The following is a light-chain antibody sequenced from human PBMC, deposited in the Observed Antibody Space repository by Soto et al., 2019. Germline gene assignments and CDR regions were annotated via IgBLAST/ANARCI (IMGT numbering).Light chain of an antibody. J-gene: IGKJ4*01. CDR3: QQRANWPLT. V-gene: IGKV3-11*01. CDR2: DAS. Sequence: IVLTQSPATLSLSPWERATLSCRTSQSVSSHLIWYQQKPGQAPRLLIYDASNRATGIPARFSGSGSGTDFTLSISSLEPEDFAVYYCQQRANWPLTFGGGTKVDIK. CDR1: QSVSSH.